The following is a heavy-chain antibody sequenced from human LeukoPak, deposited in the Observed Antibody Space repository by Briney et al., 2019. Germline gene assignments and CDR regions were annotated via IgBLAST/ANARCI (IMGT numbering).Heavy chain of an antibody. D-gene: IGHD1-26*01. CDR2: MNPNSGNT. CDR1: GGTFSSYA. CDR3: ARGATRWNY. J-gene: IGHJ4*02. Sequence: ASVKVSCKASGGTFSSYAISWVRQATGQGLEWMGWMNPNSGNTGYAQKFQGRVTMTRNTSISTAYMELSSLRSEDTAVYYCARGATRWNYWGQGTLVTVSS. V-gene: IGHV1-8*02.